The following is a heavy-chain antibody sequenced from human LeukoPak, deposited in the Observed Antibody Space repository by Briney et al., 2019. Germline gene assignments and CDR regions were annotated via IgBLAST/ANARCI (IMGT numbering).Heavy chain of an antibody. J-gene: IGHJ4*02. D-gene: IGHD1-26*01. V-gene: IGHV5-51*01. CDR3: AIYSDTYYFDH. CDR1: GYSFTTYW. Sequence: GESLKISCKGSGYSFTTYWIAWVRQMPGKGLEWMGIIYPGDSDTRYSPSFQGQVTISADKSISTAYLQWSSLKASDTAMYYCAIYSDTYYFDHWGQGTLVTVSS. CDR2: IYPGDSDT.